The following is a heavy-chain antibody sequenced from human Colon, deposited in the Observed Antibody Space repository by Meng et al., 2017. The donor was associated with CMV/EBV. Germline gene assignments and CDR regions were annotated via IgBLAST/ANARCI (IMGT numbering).Heavy chain of an antibody. J-gene: IGHJ6*02. Sequence: GESLKISCAASGFAFSGYWMHWARQAPGKGLVWVSRINGDGSGTTYADSVKGRLTISRDNAKNTLYLQMNSLRAEDTAVYYCARGRYYGMDVWGQGTTVTVSS. CDR2: INGDGSGT. CDR3: ARGRYYGMDV. V-gene: IGHV3-74*01. CDR1: GFAFSGYW.